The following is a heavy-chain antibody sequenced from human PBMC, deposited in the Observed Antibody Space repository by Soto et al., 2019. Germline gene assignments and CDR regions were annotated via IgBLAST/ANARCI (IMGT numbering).Heavy chain of an antibody. D-gene: IGHD3-3*01. V-gene: IGHV1-2*02. CDR2: INPNSGGT. CDR3: ARGGYDFWSGYPDY. Sequence: QVQLVQSGAEVKKPGASVKVSCKASGYTFTGYYMHWVRQAPGQGLEWMGWINPNSGGTNYALKFRGRVTMTRDTSISTAYMELSRLRSDDTAVYYCARGGYDFWSGYPDYWGQGTLVTVSS. CDR1: GYTFTGYY. J-gene: IGHJ4*02.